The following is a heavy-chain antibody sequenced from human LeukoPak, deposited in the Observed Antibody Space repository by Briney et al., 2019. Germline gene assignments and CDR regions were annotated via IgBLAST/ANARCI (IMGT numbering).Heavy chain of an antibody. CDR1: GCTFTSYD. CDR3: ARVRYCSGGSCYAFVAFDI. J-gene: IGHJ3*02. V-gene: IGHV1-8*01. CDR2: MNPNSGNT. Sequence: GASVKASCKASGCTFTSYDINWVRQATGQGLEWMGWMNPNSGNTGYAQKFQGRVTMTRNTSISTAYMELSSLRSEDTAVYYCARVRYCSGGSCYAFVAFDIWGQGTMVTVSS. D-gene: IGHD2-15*01.